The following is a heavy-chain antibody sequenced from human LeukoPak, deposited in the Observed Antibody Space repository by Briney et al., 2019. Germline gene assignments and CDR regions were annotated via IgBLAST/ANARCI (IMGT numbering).Heavy chain of an antibody. CDR2: IKPNSGVT. Sequence: ASVKVSCKASGYTFTAYSMHWVRQAPGQGLEWMGWIKPNSGVTNYAQRFQARVTMTSDMSISTAYMELNSLRAEDTAVYYCAKDLGWTVTAFDYWGQGTLVTVSS. CDR3: AKDLGWTVTAFDY. V-gene: IGHV1-2*02. J-gene: IGHJ4*02. D-gene: IGHD2-21*02. CDR1: GYTFTAYS.